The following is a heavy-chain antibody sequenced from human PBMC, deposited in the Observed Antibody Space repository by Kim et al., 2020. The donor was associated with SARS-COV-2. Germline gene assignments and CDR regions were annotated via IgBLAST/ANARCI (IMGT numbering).Heavy chain of an antibody. D-gene: IGHD3-16*02. J-gene: IGHJ4*02. Sequence: ASVKVSCKVSGYTLTELSMHWVRQAPGKGLEWMGGFDPEDGETIYAQKFQGRVTMTEDTSTDTAYMELSSLRSEDTAVYYCATQAPGMITFGGVIVSDYFDYWGQGTLVTVSS. CDR3: ATQAPGMITFGGVIVSDYFDY. CDR1: GYTLTELS. V-gene: IGHV1-24*01. CDR2: FDPEDGET.